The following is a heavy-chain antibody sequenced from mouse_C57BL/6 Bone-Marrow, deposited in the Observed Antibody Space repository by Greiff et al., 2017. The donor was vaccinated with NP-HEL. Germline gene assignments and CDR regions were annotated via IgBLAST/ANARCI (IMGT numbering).Heavy chain of an antibody. CDR3: ARRRVTTAGYFDV. CDR1: GYAFTNYL. Sequence: QVHVKQSGAELVRPGTSVKVSCKASGYAFTNYLIEWVKQRPGQGLEWIGVINPGSGGTNYNEKFKGKATLTADKSSSTAYMQLSSLTSEDSAVYFCARRRVTTAGYFDVWGTGTTVTVSS. V-gene: IGHV1-54*01. J-gene: IGHJ1*03. CDR2: INPGSGGT. D-gene: IGHD1-2*01.